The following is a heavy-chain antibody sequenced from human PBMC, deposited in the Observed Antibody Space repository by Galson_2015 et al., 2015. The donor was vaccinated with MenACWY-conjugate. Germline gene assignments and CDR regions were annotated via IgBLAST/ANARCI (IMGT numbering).Heavy chain of an antibody. Sequence: SLRLSCAASGFTFSSYGMHWVRQAPGKGMEWVAFIWYDGENENYHDSVKGRFSISRDNSKKKLYLQMNSLTSEDTALYFCARGDHSSSQEGYFQHWGQGTVVIVSS. D-gene: IGHD6-6*01. CDR2: IWYDGENE. CDR3: ARGDHSSSQEGYFQH. J-gene: IGHJ1*01. CDR1: GFTFSSYG. V-gene: IGHV3-33*08.